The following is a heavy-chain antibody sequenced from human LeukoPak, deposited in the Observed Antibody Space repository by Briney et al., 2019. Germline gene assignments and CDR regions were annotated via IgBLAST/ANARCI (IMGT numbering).Heavy chain of an antibody. CDR3: ARDNTAEAFDI. D-gene: IGHD5-18*01. CDR2: INHSGGT. Sequence: KTSETLSLTCAVYGGSFSGYYWSWIRQPPGKGLEWIGEINHSGGTNYNPSLKSRVTISVDTSKNRFSLKLSSVTAADTAVYYCARDNTAEAFDIWGQGTMVTVSS. J-gene: IGHJ3*02. CDR1: GGSFSGYY. V-gene: IGHV4-34*01.